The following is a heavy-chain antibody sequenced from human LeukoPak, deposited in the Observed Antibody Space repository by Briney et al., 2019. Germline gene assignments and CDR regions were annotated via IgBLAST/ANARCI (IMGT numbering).Heavy chain of an antibody. D-gene: IGHD3-10*01. CDR1: GFTFSSYA. CDR2: ISGSGGST. Sequence: GGSLRLSCAASGFTFSSYAMSWVRQAPGKGLEWVSAISGSGGSTYYADSVKGRFTISRDNSKNTLNLQMNSLRAEDTAVYYCAKYGSGSYHFDYWGQGTLVTVSS. J-gene: IGHJ4*02. V-gene: IGHV3-23*01. CDR3: AKYGSGSYHFDY.